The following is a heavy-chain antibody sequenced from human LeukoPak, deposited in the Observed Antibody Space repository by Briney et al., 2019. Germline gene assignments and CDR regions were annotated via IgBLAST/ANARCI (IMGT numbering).Heavy chain of an antibody. J-gene: IGHJ5*02. V-gene: IGHV3-23*01. D-gene: IGHD2-2*01. CDR1: GFFISRHY. Sequence: GGSLRLSCAASGFFISRHYMSWVRQAPGKGLEWVSAISGSGGSTYYADSVKGRFTISRDNSKNTLYLQMNSLRAEDTAVYYCAKDLCTSCYNWFDPWGQGTLVTVSS. CDR3: AKDLCTSCYNWFDP. CDR2: ISGSGGST.